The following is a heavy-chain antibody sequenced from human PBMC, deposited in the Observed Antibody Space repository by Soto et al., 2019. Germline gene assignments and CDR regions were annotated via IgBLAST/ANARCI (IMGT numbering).Heavy chain of an antibody. V-gene: IGHV3-30*18. CDR3: AKDCSYDSSGYCH. J-gene: IGHJ4*02. CDR1: GFTFSSYG. Sequence: GGSLRLSCAASGFTFSSYGMHWVRQAPGKGLEWVAVISYDGSNKYYADSVKGRFTISRDNSKNTLYLQMNSLRAEDTAVYYCAKDCSYDSSGYCHWGQGTLVTVSS. CDR2: ISYDGSNK. D-gene: IGHD3-22*01.